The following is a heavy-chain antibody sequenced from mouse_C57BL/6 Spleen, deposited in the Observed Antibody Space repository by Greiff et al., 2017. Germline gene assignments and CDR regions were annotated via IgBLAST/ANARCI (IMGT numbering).Heavy chain of an antibody. D-gene: IGHD4-1*01. Sequence: VQLQQSGAELVKPGASVKISCKASGYAFSSYWMNWVKQRPGKGLEWIGQIDPGDGDTNSNGKFKGKATLTADKSSSTAYMQLSSLTSEDSAVYFCARGTRTGTYYFDYWGQGTTLTVSS. CDR2: IDPGDGDT. V-gene: IGHV1-80*01. CDR3: ARGTRTGTYYFDY. J-gene: IGHJ2*01. CDR1: GYAFSSYW.